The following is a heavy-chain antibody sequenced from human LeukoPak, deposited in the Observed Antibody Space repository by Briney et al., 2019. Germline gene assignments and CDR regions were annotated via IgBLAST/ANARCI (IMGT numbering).Heavy chain of an antibody. V-gene: IGHV1-46*01. D-gene: IGHD3-3*01. CDR2: INPSSGTT. CDR3: ARDSDFQNWFDP. J-gene: IGHJ5*02. CDR1: GYTFTSYY. Sequence: GASVKVSCKASGYTFTSYYMHWVRQAPGQGLGWMGIINPSSGTTRYAQKFQGRVTMTRVTSTSTVYMDLSSLRSEDTAVYYCARDSDFQNWFDPWGQGTLVTVSS.